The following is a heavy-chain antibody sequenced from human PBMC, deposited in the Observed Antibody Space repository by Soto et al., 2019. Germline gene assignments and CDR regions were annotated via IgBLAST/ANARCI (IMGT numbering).Heavy chain of an antibody. Sequence: GGSLRLSCAASGFTFSLYAMSWVRPAPGKGLEWVSAISGSGGSTYYADSVKGRFTISRDNSKNTLYLQMNSLRAEDTAVYYCAKDPTTRGSYYFDYWGQGTLVTVSS. CDR3: AKDPTTRGSYYFDY. V-gene: IGHV3-23*01. CDR2: ISGSGGST. D-gene: IGHD5-12*01. CDR1: GFTFSLYA. J-gene: IGHJ4*02.